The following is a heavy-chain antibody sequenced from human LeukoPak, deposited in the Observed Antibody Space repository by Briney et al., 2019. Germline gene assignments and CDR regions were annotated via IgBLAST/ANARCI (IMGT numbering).Heavy chain of an antibody. V-gene: IGHV4-39*01. D-gene: IGHD4-17*01. Sequence: PSETLSLTCTVSGGSISISNTYYWGWLRQPPGKGLEWIGSIYYSGTTHYNPSLKSRVTISVDTSKNQVSLKLGSVTAADTAVYYCARDYGDYPYWYFDPWGRGTLVTVSS. CDR3: ARDYGDYPYWYFDP. J-gene: IGHJ2*01. CDR2: IYYSGTT. CDR1: GGSISISNTYY.